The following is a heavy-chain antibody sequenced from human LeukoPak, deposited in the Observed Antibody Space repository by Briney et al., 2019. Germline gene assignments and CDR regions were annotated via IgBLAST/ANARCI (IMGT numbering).Heavy chain of an antibody. CDR2: IHSRGSTT. Sequence: GGSLRLSCAASGFTFSDYYMSWIRQAPGKGLEWISYIHSRGSTTYYADSVKGRFTISRDSAKNSLFLQMNSLRVEDTAVYYCARGYPLAYGVPGEASSDYWGQGTLVTVSS. CDR1: GFTFSDYY. V-gene: IGHV3-11*01. D-gene: IGHD4-17*01. J-gene: IGHJ4*02. CDR3: ARGYPLAYGVPGEASSDY.